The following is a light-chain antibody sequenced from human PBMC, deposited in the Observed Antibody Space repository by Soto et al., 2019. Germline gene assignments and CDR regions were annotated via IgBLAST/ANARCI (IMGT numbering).Light chain of an antibody. CDR3: QQYNSWPRYT. CDR1: QSVSNN. CDR2: GAS. Sequence: IVMTQSPATLSVSPGERATLSCRASQSVSNNLAWYQQKPGQAPRLLIYGASTRATGISNRFSGSGSGTEFTLTISSRQSEDFAVYYCQQYNSWPRYTFGQGTKVEIK. V-gene: IGKV3-15*01. J-gene: IGKJ2*01.